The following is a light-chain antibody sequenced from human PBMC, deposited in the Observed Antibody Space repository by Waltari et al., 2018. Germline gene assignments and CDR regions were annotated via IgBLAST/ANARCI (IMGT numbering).Light chain of an antibody. V-gene: IGLV1-47*01. J-gene: IGLJ3*02. Sequence: QSVLTQPPSASGTPGQRVTISCSGISSNIGNNSVFWYQQPPGTAPKLLIYGNDQRPSGVPDRFSGSKSVTSASLAIGGLRSEDEADYHCAAWDNSLSGWVFGEGTKLTVL. CDR1: SSNIGNNS. CDR3: AAWDNSLSGWV. CDR2: GND.